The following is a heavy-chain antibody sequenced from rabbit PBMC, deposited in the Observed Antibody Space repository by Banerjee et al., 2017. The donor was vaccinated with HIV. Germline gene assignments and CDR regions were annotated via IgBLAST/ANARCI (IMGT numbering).Heavy chain of an antibody. CDR3: ARASSNTGYFKL. CDR1: GFSFSNKYV. Sequence: QEQLEESGGDLVKPEGSLTLTCTASGFSFSNKYVMCWVRQAPGKGLEWIACINTSSGNAVYASWAKGRFTISETSSTTVDLQMTSLTAADTATYFCARASSNTGYFKLWGQGTLVTVS. D-gene: IGHD1-1*01. J-gene: IGHJ4*01. CDR2: INTSSGNA. V-gene: IGHV1S45*01.